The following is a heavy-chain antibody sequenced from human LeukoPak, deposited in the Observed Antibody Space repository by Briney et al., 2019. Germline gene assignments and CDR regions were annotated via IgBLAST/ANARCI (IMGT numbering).Heavy chain of an antibody. D-gene: IGHD3-10*01. Sequence: GGSLRLSCAASGFTFSSYAMHWVRQAPGKGLEWVAVISYDGSNKYYADSVKGRFTISRDNSKNTLYLQMNSLRAEDTAVYYCASHRVPDYWGQGTLVTVSS. J-gene: IGHJ4*02. CDR1: GFTFSSYA. V-gene: IGHV3-30-3*01. CDR2: ISYDGSNK. CDR3: ASHRVPDY.